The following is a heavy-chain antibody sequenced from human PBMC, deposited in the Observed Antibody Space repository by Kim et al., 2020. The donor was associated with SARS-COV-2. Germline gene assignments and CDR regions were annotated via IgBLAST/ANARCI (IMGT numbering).Heavy chain of an antibody. CDR3: ARDQSRITLIVVVRYGMDV. V-gene: IGHV3-48*04. CDR1: GFTFSSHS. CDR2: ISSSGSTI. J-gene: IGHJ6*02. Sequence: GGSLRLSCAASGFTFSSHSMNWVRQAPGKGLEWVSYISSSGSTIFYADSVKGRFTISRDNAKNSLYLQMNSLRAEDTAVHYCARDQSRITLIVVVRYGMDVWGQGTTVTASS. D-gene: IGHD3-22*01.